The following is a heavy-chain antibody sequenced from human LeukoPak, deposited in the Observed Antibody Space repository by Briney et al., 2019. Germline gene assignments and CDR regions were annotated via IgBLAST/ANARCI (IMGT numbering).Heavy chain of an antibody. CDR2: IIPIFGTA. D-gene: IGHD3-22*01. J-gene: IGHJ4*02. CDR1: GGTFSSYA. CDR3: ARGKKSGTYYYDSSGYYPLGY. V-gene: IGHV1-69*01. Sequence: SVKVSCKASGGTFSSYAISWVRQAPGQGLEWMGGIIPIFGTANYAQKFQGRVTITADESTSTAYMELSSLRSEDTAVYYCARGKKSGTYYYDSSGYYPLGYWGQGTLVTVSS.